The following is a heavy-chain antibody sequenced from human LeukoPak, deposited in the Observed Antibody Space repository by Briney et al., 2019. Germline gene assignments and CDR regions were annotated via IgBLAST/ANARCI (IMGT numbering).Heavy chain of an antibody. CDR3: ARGGSGSYVVFDY. J-gene: IGHJ4*02. CDR2: INHSGST. CDR1: GGSFRGYY. D-gene: IGHD3-10*01. V-gene: IGHV4-34*01. Sequence: SETLSLTCAVYGGSFRGYYWSWIRRPPGKGLEWIGEINHSGSTNYNPSLKSRVTISVDTSKNQFSLKLSSVTAAGTAVYYCARGGSGSYVVFDYWGQGTLVTVSS.